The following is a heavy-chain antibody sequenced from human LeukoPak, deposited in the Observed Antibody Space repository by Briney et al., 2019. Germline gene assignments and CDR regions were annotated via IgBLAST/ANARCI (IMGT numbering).Heavy chain of an antibody. CDR1: GGSFSGYY. CDR2: INHSGST. CDR3: ARGRYSYGCTAPFDY. J-gene: IGHJ4*02. D-gene: IGHD5-18*01. Sequence: PSETLSLTCAVYGGSFSGYYWSWIRQPPGKGLEWIGEINHSGSTNYNPSLKSRVTISVDTSKNQFSLKLSSVTAADTAVYYCARGRYSYGCTAPFDYWGQGTLVTVSS. V-gene: IGHV4-34*01.